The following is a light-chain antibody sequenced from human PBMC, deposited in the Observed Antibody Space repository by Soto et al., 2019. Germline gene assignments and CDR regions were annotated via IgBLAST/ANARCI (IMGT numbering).Light chain of an antibody. J-gene: IGKJ1*01. CDR1: QSVSSSY. Sequence: EIVLTQSPGILSLSPGERATLSCRASQSVSSSYLAWYQQRAGQAPRLLIYGASSRATGIPGRFSGSGSGTDFSLTISRLEPEDFAVYYCHQYGSSPQTFGQGTKVEIK. CDR3: HQYGSSPQT. V-gene: IGKV3-20*01. CDR2: GAS.